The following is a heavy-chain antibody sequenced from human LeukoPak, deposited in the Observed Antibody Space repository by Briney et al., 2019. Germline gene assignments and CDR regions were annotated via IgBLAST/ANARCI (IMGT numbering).Heavy chain of an antibody. CDR1: GFNFHVYA. Sequence: PGRSLRLSCAASGFNFHVYAIHWVRQTPGEGLEWVAVIRYDGSNKYYADSVKGRFTVSRDNSKNTVYLQLSSLRPEDTAVYYCAKDKEGSLVYYFDYWGQGTLVTVSS. J-gene: IGHJ4*02. V-gene: IGHV3-30*04. CDR2: IRYDGSNK. CDR3: AKDKEGSLVYYFDY.